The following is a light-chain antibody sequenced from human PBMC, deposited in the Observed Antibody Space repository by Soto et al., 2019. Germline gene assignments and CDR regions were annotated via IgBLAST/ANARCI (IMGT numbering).Light chain of an antibody. V-gene: IGKV3-15*01. J-gene: IGKJ1*01. CDR1: QSVRSS. CDR3: QQYNNWPGT. CDR2: DAS. Sequence: VMTQSPATPSVSPGERASLSLWASQSVRSSLAWYQQKPGQAPRLLIYDASARATDIPARFSGSGSGTEFTLTISSLQSEDSAVYYCQQYNNWPGTFGQGTKVDI.